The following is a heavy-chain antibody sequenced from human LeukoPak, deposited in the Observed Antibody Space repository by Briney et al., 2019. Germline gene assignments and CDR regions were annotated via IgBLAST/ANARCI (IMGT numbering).Heavy chain of an antibody. CDR2: ISSSSRSL. Sequence: GGSLRLSCAASGFTFTTHDMWWVRQAPGKGLEWVSFISSSSRSLYYADSVRGRFTISRDNAKNSLYLQMDSLRAEDTAVYYCAGDRSVDGTVWGQGTLVTVSS. CDR1: GFTFTTHD. CDR3: AGDRSVDGTV. J-gene: IGHJ4*02. D-gene: IGHD6-19*01. V-gene: IGHV3-48*03.